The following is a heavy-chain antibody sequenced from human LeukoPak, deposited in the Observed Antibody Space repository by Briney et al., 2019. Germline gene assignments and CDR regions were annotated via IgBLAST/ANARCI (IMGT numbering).Heavy chain of an antibody. Sequence: ASVTVSCKASGGTFSSYAISWVRQAPGQGLEWMGGIIPIFGTANCAQKFQGRVTITADESTSTAYMELSSLRSEDTAVYYCARGLPGYSSQYYFDYWGQGTLVTVSS. CDR1: GGTFSSYA. CDR2: IIPIFGTA. V-gene: IGHV1-69*13. CDR3: ARGLPGYSSQYYFDY. J-gene: IGHJ4*02. D-gene: IGHD5-18*01.